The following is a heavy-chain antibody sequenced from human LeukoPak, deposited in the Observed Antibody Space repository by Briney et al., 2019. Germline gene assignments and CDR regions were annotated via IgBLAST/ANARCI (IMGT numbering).Heavy chain of an antibody. CDR2: ISSSSSYI. Sequence: GGSLRLSCAASGFTFSNAWMSWVRQAPGKGLEWVSSISSSSSYIYYAGSVKGRFTISRDNAKNSLYLQMNSLRAEDTAVYYCARESQGLWFGELLPYFDYWGQGTLVTVSS. D-gene: IGHD3-10*01. CDR3: ARESQGLWFGELLPYFDY. V-gene: IGHV3-21*01. J-gene: IGHJ4*02. CDR1: GFTFSNAW.